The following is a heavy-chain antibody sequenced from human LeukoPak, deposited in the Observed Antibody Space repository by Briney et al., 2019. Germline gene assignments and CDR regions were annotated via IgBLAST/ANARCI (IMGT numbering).Heavy chain of an antibody. V-gene: IGHV3-64*01. CDR1: GFTFSSYA. CDR3: AKAPTGLYSSPLDY. J-gene: IGHJ4*02. D-gene: IGHD6-19*01. Sequence: LSGGSLRLSCAASGFTFSSYAMHWVRQAPGKGLEYVSAISSNGGSTYYANSVKGRFTISRDNAKNSLYLQMNSLRAEDTALYYCAKAPTGLYSSPLDYWGQGTLVTVSS. CDR2: ISSNGGST.